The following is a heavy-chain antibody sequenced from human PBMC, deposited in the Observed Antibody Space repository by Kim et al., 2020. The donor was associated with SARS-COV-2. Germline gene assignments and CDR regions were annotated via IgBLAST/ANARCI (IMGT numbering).Heavy chain of an antibody. CDR2: IYSGGST. CDR3: ARSGPKESGSYYAAGAFDI. Sequence: GGSLRLSCAASGFTVSSNYMSWVRQAPGKGLEWVSVIYSGGSTYYADSVKGRFTISRDNSKNTLYLQMNSLRAEDTAVYYCARSGPKESGSYYAAGAFDIWGQGTMVTVSS. D-gene: IGHD1-26*01. J-gene: IGHJ3*02. V-gene: IGHV3-66*01. CDR1: GFTVSSNY.